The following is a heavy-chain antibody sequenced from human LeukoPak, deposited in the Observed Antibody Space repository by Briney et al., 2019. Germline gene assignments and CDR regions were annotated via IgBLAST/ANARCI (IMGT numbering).Heavy chain of an antibody. V-gene: IGHV3-30-3*01. CDR2: ISYDGSNK. Sequence: GGSLRLSCAASGCTFSSYAMHWVRQAPGKGLEWVAVISYDGSNKYYADSVKGRFTISRDNSKNTLYLQMNSLRAEDTAVYYCARDHAGWELFTARPPEGYYFDYWGQGTLVTVSS. J-gene: IGHJ4*02. D-gene: IGHD1-26*01. CDR3: ARDHAGWELFTARPPEGYYFDY. CDR1: GCTFSSYA.